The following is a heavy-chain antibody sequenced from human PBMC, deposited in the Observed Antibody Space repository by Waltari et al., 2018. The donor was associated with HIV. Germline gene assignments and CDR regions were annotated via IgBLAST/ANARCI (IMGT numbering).Heavy chain of an antibody. CDR1: NFSIFGKH. Sequence: IEAGGRLILPGGSLGLSCAASNFSIFGKHVTWVRQAPGGALEWVSVIYPDGSTHYAESVRGRFSVSGDKSRNTVFLQMNDLIVEDTAIYYCTTGVRYYGPWGQGTQVTVSS. V-gene: IGHV3-53*05. CDR3: TTGVRYYGP. CDR2: IYPDGST. J-gene: IGHJ5*02. D-gene: IGHD3-3*01.